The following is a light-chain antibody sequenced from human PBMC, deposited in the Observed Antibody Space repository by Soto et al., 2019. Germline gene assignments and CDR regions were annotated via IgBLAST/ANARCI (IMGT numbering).Light chain of an antibody. V-gene: IGKV3-11*01. J-gene: IGKJ1*01. Sequence: EILLRQSPGTLSLSPGERATLSCRASQYINTRLAWYQHRPGQAPRLLIYQTSIRAAGIPARFSASGTGTDFTLTISDVQPEDFAVYYCHQRQSWPRTFRQGTKVDIK. CDR2: QTS. CDR1: QYINTR. CDR3: HQRQSWPRT.